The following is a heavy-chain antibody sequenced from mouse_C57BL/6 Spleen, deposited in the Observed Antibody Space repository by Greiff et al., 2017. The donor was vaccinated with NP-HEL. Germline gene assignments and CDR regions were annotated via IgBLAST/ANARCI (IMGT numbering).Heavy chain of an antibody. J-gene: IGHJ2*01. CDR3: ARENYGSSFDY. Sequence: EVQLVESGPGMVKPSQSLSLTCTVTGYSITSGYDWHWIRHFPGNKLEWMGYISYSGSTNYNPSLKSRISITHDTSKNHFFLKLNSVTTEDTATYYGARENYGSSFDYWGQGTTLTVSS. V-gene: IGHV3-1*01. D-gene: IGHD1-1*01. CDR1: GYSITSGYD. CDR2: ISYSGST.